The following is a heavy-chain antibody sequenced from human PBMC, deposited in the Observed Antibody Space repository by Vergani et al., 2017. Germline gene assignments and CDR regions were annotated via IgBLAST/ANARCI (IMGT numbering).Heavy chain of an antibody. V-gene: IGHV4-30-4*08. D-gene: IGHD2-15*01. Sequence: QVQLQESGPGLVKPSQTLSLTCPVSGGSLSSGDYYWIWIRQPPGKGLEWIGYLYYSGSTYYNPSLTSRVTVSVDTAKNQFPLKLSAVAAADTAVYFCARWGIYCSGGSCYSYGMDVWGQGTTVTVSS. J-gene: IGHJ6*02. CDR3: ARWGIYCSGGSCYSYGMDV. CDR1: GGSLSSGDYY. CDR2: LYYSGST.